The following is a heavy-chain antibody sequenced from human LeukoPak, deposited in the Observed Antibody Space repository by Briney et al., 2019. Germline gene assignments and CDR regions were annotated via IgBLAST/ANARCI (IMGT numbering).Heavy chain of an antibody. CDR2: INHSGST. V-gene: IGHV4-34*01. D-gene: IGHD2-15*01. CDR1: GGSFSGYY. CDR3: ARARDLVVVGYYMDV. Sequence: PPETLSLTCAVYGGSFSGYYWSWIRQPPGKGLEWIGEINHSGSTNYNPSLKSRVTISVDTSKNQFSLKLSSVTAADTAVYYCARARDLVVVGYYMDVWGKGTTVTVSS. J-gene: IGHJ6*03.